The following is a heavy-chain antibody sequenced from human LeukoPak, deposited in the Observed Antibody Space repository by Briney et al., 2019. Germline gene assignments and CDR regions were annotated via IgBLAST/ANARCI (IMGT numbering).Heavy chain of an antibody. D-gene: IGHD3-9*01. V-gene: IGHV4-59*01. Sequence: SETLSLTCTVSGGSISSYYWSWIRQPPGKGLEWIGYIYYSGSTNYNPSLKSRVTISVDTSKNQFSLKLSSVTAADTAVYYCAADRKYVLRYFDWLLDDAFDIWGQGTMVTVSS. CDR3: AADRKYVLRYFDWLLDDAFDI. CDR2: IYYSGST. CDR1: GGSISSYY. J-gene: IGHJ3*02.